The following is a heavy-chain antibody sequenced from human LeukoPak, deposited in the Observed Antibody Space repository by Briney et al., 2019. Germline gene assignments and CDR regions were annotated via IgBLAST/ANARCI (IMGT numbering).Heavy chain of an antibody. V-gene: IGHV4-30-2*01. CDR2: IYHSGST. CDR1: GGSISSGGYS. CDR3: ARGDDGSGYYPTIFDY. J-gene: IGHJ4*02. Sequence: SQTLSLTCAVSGGSISSGGYSWSWIRQPPGKGLEWIGYIYHSGSTYYNPSLKGRVTISVDRSKNQFSLKLSSVTAADTAVYYCARGDDGSGYYPTIFDYWGQGTLVTVSS. D-gene: IGHD3-22*01.